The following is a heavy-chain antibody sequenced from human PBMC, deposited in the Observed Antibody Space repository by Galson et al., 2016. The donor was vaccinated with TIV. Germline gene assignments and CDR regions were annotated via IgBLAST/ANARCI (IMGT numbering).Heavy chain of an antibody. CDR3: ARVKSNLIYYYYYYYMDV. CDR1: GGSISNPSYH. J-gene: IGHJ6*03. CDR2: LFYTGST. D-gene: IGHD3-3*02. Sequence: ETLSLTCTVSGGSISNPSYHWGWIRQPPGKGLEWIGNLFYTGSTYYNPSLKSRVTMSVDTSKNQFSLKLTSVTAADTAVYYCARVKSNLIYYYYYYYMDVWGKGTTVTVSS. V-gene: IGHV4-39*07.